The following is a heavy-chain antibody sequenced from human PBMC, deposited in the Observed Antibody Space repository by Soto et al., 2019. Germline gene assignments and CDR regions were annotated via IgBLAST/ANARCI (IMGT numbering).Heavy chain of an antibody. CDR2: IIPFIGTA. CDR1: GGSFSSYA. D-gene: IGHD4-4*01. V-gene: IGHV1-69*18. CDR3: ARVVMTTVPASYYYGMDV. Sequence: QVQLVQSGAEVQKPGSSVTVSCKASGGSFSSYAISWVRQAPGQGREWMGRIIPFIGTANYAQKFQGRVTITADESTSTAYMELNSLRSEDTAVYDCARVVMTTVPASYYYGMDVWGHGTTVTVSS. J-gene: IGHJ6*02.